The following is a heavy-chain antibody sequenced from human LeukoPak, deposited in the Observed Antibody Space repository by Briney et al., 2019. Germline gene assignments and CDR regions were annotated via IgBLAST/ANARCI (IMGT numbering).Heavy chain of an antibody. CDR1: GFTFTNYG. CDR2: IRYYGSEK. V-gene: IGHV3-30*02. D-gene: IGHD3-16*01. J-gene: IGHJ4*02. CDR3: AKGYGYYCDY. Sequence: GGSLRLSCGAPGFTFTNYGMHWVRQAPGKGLEWVAFIRYYGSEKYYAESVKGRFTISREHSQNTLYLQMNRLREGDTAVYYFAKGYGYYCDYWGQGTLVPVSS.